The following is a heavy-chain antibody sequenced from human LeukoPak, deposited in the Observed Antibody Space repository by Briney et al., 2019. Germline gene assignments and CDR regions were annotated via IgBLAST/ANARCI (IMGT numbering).Heavy chain of an antibody. CDR2: IIPIFGTA. J-gene: IGHJ4*02. Sequence: GASVKVSCKASGGTFSSYAISWVRQAPGQGLEWMGGIIPIFGTANYAQKFQGRVTITADESTSTAYMELSSLRSEDTAVYYCARGRRPYYYDSSGYFYDFDYWGQGTLVTVSS. V-gene: IGHV1-69*01. D-gene: IGHD3-22*01. CDR1: GGTFSSYA. CDR3: ARGRRPYYYDSSGYFYDFDY.